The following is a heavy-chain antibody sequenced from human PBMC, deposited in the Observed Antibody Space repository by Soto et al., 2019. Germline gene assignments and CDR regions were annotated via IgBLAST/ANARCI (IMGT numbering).Heavy chain of an antibody. Sequence: ASVKVSCKASGFTFTNYGISWVRQAPRQGLEWMGWISAYKGNTNYAQKFQGRVTMTTDTSTSTAYMELRSLRSDDTTVYYCASRSGQLPYYFDYWGQGTLVTVSS. V-gene: IGHV1-18*01. D-gene: IGHD6-6*01. CDR3: ASRSGQLPYYFDY. CDR2: ISAYKGNT. J-gene: IGHJ4*02. CDR1: GFTFTNYG.